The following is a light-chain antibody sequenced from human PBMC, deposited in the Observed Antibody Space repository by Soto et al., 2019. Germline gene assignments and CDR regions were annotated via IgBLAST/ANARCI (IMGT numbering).Light chain of an antibody. CDR1: NSNIGTNT. CDR3: AAWDGSLNVVL. Sequence: QSVLTQPPSASGTPGQRVTISCSGGNSNIGTNTVNWYQHLPGSAPKLLIYSNNQRPSGVPDRFSGSKSGTSASLAISGLQPDDEADYYCAAWDGSLNVVLFGGGTKLTVL. J-gene: IGLJ2*01. CDR2: SNN. V-gene: IGLV1-44*01.